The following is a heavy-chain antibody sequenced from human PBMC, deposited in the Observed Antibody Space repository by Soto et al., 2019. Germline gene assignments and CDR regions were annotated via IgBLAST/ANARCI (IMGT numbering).Heavy chain of an antibody. V-gene: IGHV3-30*04. CDR1: GLSFSNYA. Sequence: GGSLRLSCAASGLSFSNYAMHWVRQAPGKGLEWVTMISHNVCIQFYADSVKGRFTISRDNSKDTLYLQMNSLTPADTAVYYCVGGSILHWGQGTPVPVAS. CDR2: ISHNVCIQ. J-gene: IGHJ4*02. CDR3: VGGSILH.